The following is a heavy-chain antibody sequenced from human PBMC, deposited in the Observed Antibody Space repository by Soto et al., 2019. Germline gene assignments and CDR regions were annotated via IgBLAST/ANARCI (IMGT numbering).Heavy chain of an antibody. CDR2: IIPLVGTV. J-gene: IGHJ6*02. CDR3: ARVVILVPTASTHYFYDVDV. V-gene: IGHV1-69*01. CDR1: GGTFSNYA. D-gene: IGHD2-2*01. Sequence: QVQLVQSGAEVRKPGSSVTVSCQASGGTFSNYAISWVRQAHGQGLEWMGAIIPLVGTVSYGQRFQGRVKLTADEPTTTAYMELSSLRFEDTAVHYCARVVILVPTASTHYFYDVDVWGPGTTVTVS.